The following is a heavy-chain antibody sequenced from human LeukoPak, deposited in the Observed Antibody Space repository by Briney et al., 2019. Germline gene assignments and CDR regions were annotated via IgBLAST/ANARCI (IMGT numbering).Heavy chain of an antibody. J-gene: IGHJ6*03. V-gene: IGHV4-39*01. D-gene: IGHD1-1*01. CDR1: GGSISSSSYY. Sequence: SETLSLTCTVSGGSISSSSYYWGWIRQPPGKGLEWIGSIYYSGSTYYNPSLKSRVTISVDTSKNQFSLKLSSVTAADTAVYYCARGFVEYNRNNYYYYYMDVWGKGTTVTISS. CDR2: IYYSGST. CDR3: ARGFVEYNRNNYYYYYMDV.